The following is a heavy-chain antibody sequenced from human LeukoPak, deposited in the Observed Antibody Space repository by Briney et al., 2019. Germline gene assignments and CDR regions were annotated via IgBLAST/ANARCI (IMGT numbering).Heavy chain of an antibody. D-gene: IGHD3-10*01. CDR1: GGTFSSYA. Sequence: GSSVKVSCKASGGTFSSYAISWVRQAPGQGFEWMGGIIPIFGTANYAQKFQGRVTITTDESTSIAYMELSSLRSEDTAVYYCAREDRVKKLWFGELYWFDPWGQGTLVTVSS. J-gene: IGHJ5*02. V-gene: IGHV1-69*05. CDR3: AREDRVKKLWFGELYWFDP. CDR2: IIPIFGTA.